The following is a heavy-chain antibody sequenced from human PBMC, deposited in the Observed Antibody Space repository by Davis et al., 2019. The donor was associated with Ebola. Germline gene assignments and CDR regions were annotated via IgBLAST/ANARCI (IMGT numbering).Heavy chain of an antibody. CDR2: IIPIFGTA. CDR3: ARDITIFGVVIKAEYYYGMDV. J-gene: IGHJ6*02. D-gene: IGHD3-3*01. Sequence: AASVKVSCKASGGTFSSYAISWVRQAPGQGLEWMGGIIPIFGTANYAQKFQGRVTITADKSTSTAYMELSSLRSEDTAVYYCARDITIFGVVIKAEYYYGMDVWGQGTTVTVSS. V-gene: IGHV1-69*06. CDR1: GGTFSSYA.